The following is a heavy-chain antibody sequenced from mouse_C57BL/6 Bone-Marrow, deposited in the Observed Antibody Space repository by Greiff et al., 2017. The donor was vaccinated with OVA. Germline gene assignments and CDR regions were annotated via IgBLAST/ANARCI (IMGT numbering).Heavy chain of an antibody. CDR2: IDPSDSYT. Sequence: VQLQQSGAELVMPGASVKLSCKASGYTFTSYWMHWVKQRPGQGLEWIGEIDPSDSYTNYNQKFKGKSTLTVDKSSSTAYMQLSSLTSEDSAVYYCARKPSNWALFAYWGQGTLVTVSA. V-gene: IGHV1-69*01. CDR1: GYTFTSYW. CDR3: ARKPSNWALFAY. J-gene: IGHJ3*01. D-gene: IGHD4-1*01.